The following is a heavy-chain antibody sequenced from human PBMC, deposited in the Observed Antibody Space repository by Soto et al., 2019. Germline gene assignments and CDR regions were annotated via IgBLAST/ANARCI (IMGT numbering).Heavy chain of an antibody. V-gene: IGHV4-59*01. D-gene: IGHD6-6*01. CDR3: AAPPCY. CDR2: INNSGST. J-gene: IGHJ4*02. Sequence: SETLSLTCNVSGGSISNYHWSWIRQPPGKGLEWIGYINNSGSTNYNPSLKSRVTISVDTSNNQISLKVTSVTAADTAVYYCAAPPCYWGQGSPVTVSS. CDR1: GGSISNYH.